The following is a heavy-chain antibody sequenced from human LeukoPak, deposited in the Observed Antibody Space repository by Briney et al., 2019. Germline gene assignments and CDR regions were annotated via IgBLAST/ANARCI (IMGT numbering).Heavy chain of an antibody. D-gene: IGHD3-22*01. CDR1: GFSFSTYA. J-gene: IGHJ4*02. Sequence: GGSLRLSCAASGFSFSTYAMHWVRRAPDQGLEWVAFISYDGYNKYYADSVKGRFTISRDNSNNTLHLQVNSLRAEDTALYYCVRGNYYDSSGFDVSGYWGQGALVTVS. CDR3: VRGNYYDSSGFDVSGY. CDR2: ISYDGYNK. V-gene: IGHV3-30*04.